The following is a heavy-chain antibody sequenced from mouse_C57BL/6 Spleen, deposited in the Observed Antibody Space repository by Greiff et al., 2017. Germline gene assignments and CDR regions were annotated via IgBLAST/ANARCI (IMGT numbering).Heavy chain of an antibody. CDR1: GFTFSDYG. Sequence: EVLLVESGGGLVKPGGSLKLSCAASGFTFSDYGMHWVRQAPEQGLEWVAYISSGGSTIYYADTVKGRFTISRDNSKNTLFLQMTSLRSEDTAMYYCASDCYYWYGDVWGTGTTLTVSS. CDR2: ISSGGSTI. J-gene: IGHJ1*03. CDR3: ASDCYYWYGDV. V-gene: IGHV5-17*01.